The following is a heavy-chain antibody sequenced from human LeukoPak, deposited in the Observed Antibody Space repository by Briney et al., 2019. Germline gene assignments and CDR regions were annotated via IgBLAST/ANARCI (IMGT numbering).Heavy chain of an antibody. D-gene: IGHD3-22*01. J-gene: IGHJ4*02. CDR1: GDTFSSYA. Sequence: SVKVSCKAPGDTFSSYAISWVRQAHGQGLEWMGRTIPILGIAKYAQKFQGRLTITADTSTSTAYMELTNLRSDDTAVYYCASQFLLPFDYWGRGTLVTVSS. V-gene: IGHV1-69*04. CDR3: ASQFLLPFDY. CDR2: TIPILGIA.